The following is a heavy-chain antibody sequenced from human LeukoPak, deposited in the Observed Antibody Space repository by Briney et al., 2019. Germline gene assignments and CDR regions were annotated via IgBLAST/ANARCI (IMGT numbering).Heavy chain of an antibody. V-gene: IGHV3-11*01. CDR1: GFTFNYYY. CDR2: INIGGTNT. Sequence: LRLCCAASGFTFNYYYMCWIRQAPGKGLELLSYINIGGTNTHYADSVKGRFTISRDNDKKSLYLEMNNLRAEDTAVYYCATDGAGFDTWGQGVLVTVSS. J-gene: IGHJ5*02. CDR3: ATDGAGFDT.